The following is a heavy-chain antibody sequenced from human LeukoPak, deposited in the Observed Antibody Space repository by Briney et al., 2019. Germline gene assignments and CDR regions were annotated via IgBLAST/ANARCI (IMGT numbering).Heavy chain of an antibody. D-gene: IGHD3-3*01. Sequence: SETLSLTCTVSAGSISSYYWSWIRQPAGKGLEWIGRIYTSGSTNPNPSLKSRVTMSVDTSKNQFSLRLSSVTAADTAVYYCARETGVELRFLEWLYYMDVWGKGTTVTVSS. CDR3: ARETGVELRFLEWLYYMDV. CDR2: IYTSGST. CDR1: AGSISSYY. V-gene: IGHV4-4*07. J-gene: IGHJ6*03.